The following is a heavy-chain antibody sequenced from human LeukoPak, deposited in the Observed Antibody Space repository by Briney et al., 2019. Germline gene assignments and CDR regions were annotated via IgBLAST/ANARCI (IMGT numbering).Heavy chain of an antibody. D-gene: IGHD1-26*01. CDR1: GFTFSSYG. CDR2: IWYDGSNK. J-gene: IGHJ4*02. CDR3: AKGGNQWEPQTGVFDY. Sequence: SGGSLRLSCAASGFTFSSYGMHWVRQAPGKGLEWVAVIWYDGSNKYYADSVKGRFTISRDNSKNTMYLQMNSLRAEDTAVYYCAKGGNQWEPQTGVFDYWGQGTLVTVSS. V-gene: IGHV3-33*06.